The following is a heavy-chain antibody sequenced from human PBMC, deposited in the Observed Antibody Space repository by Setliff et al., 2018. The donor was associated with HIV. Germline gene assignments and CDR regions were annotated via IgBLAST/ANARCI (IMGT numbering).Heavy chain of an antibody. CDR3: ATKVYCTNGVCLDAFDI. CDR1: QYSFTNYY. CDR2: ISTYNGNT. J-gene: IGHJ3*02. Sequence: ASVKVSCKVSQYSFTNYYIHWVRQAPGQGLEWMGWISTYNGNTNYAQNFQGRVTMTRDTSTSTVYMELSGLRSDDTAVYYCATKVYCTNGVCLDAFDIWGQGTMVTVSS. D-gene: IGHD2-8*01. V-gene: IGHV1-46*01.